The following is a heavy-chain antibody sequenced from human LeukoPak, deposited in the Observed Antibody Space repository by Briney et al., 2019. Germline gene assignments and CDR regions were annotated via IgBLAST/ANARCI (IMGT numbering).Heavy chain of an antibody. V-gene: IGHV4-34*01. D-gene: IGHD2-21*02. Sequence: SETLSLTCAVYSGSFSGYYWSWIRQPPGKGLEWIGEINHSGSTNYNPSLKSRVTISIDTSKNQFSLKLSSVTAADTAVYYCARVGVTTMLARYFDYWGQGTLVTVSS. CDR3: ARVGVTTMLARYFDY. J-gene: IGHJ4*02. CDR1: SGSFSGYY. CDR2: INHSGST.